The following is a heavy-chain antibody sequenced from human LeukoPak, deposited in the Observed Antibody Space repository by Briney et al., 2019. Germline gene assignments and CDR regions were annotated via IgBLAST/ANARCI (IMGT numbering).Heavy chain of an antibody. D-gene: IGHD2-2*01. CDR3: TTDRRRYCGSTSCYDAGDY. CDR1: GFTFSNAW. J-gene: IGHJ4*02. V-gene: IGHV3-15*01. CDR2: IKSKTDGGTT. Sequence: PGGSLRLSCAASGFTFSNAWMSWVRQAPGKGLEWVGRIKSKTDGGTTDYAAPVKGRFTISRDDSKNTLYLQMNSLKTEDTAVYYCTTDRRRYCGSTSCYDAGDYWGQGTLVTVSS.